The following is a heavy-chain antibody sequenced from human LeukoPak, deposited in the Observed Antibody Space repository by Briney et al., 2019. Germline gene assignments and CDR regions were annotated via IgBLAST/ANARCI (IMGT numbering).Heavy chain of an antibody. J-gene: IGHJ4*02. V-gene: IGHV1-2*02. D-gene: IGHD2-2*01. Sequence: ASVKVSCKASVYTFTNFYIHWVRQAPGQGLEWMGWMNPNSGDTSYAREFQDRVTMTRDTSLSTAYMELSRLRSDNTAVYFCARRPINCIITNCYVDYWGQGTLVTVSS. CDR3: ARRPINCIITNCYVDY. CDR1: VYTFTNFY. CDR2: MNPNSGDT.